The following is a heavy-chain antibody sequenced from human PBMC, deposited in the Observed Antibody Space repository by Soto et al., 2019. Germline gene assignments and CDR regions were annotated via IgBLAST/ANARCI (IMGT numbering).Heavy chain of an antibody. D-gene: IGHD3-10*01. V-gene: IGHV4-39*01. Sequence: HLQLQESGPGLVKPSETLSLTCTVSDDSITSGAYYWGLIRQPPGKGLEWIGTIQYRGSTYSNPSLKRRVTMSLDTSKNQFSLRLTSVCAGMFWFGDLLFDYWGQGTLVTVSS. CDR3: LFDY. CDR2: IQYRGST. CDR1: DDSITSGAYY. J-gene: IGHJ4*02.